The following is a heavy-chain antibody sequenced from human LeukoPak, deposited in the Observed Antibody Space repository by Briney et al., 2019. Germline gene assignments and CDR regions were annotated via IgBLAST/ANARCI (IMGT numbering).Heavy chain of an antibody. CDR1: GYSFTSYW. J-gene: IGHJ3*02. D-gene: IGHD6-25*01. CDR3: ARPPSIAADNDAFDI. V-gene: IGHV5-51*01. CDR2: IYPGDSDT. Sequence: GESLKISCKGSGYSFTSYWIGWVRQMPGKGLEWMGIIYPGDSDTRYSPSFQGQVTISADKSISTAYLQRSSLKASDTAMYYCARPPSIAADNDAFDIWGQGTMVTVSS.